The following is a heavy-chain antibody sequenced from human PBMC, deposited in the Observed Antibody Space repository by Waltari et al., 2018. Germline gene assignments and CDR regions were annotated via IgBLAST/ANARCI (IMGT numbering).Heavy chain of an antibody. J-gene: IGHJ5*02. CDR2: IIPILGIA. D-gene: IGHD2-2*02. CDR3: AREGYCSSTSCYRVNWFDP. Sequence: QVQLVQSGAEVQKPGSSVKVSCKASGGTFSSYTISWVRQAPGQGPEWMGRIIPILGIANYAQKFQGGVTITADKSTSTAYMELSSLRSEDTAVYYCAREGYCSSTSCYRVNWFDPWGQGTLVTVSS. V-gene: IGHV1-69*08. CDR1: GGTFSSYT.